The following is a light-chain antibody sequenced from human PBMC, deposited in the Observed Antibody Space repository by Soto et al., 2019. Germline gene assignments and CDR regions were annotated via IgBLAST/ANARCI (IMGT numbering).Light chain of an antibody. J-gene: IGKJ1*01. Sequence: EIVMTQSPATLSVSPGERVTLSCRASQSIRSYLAWYLQKPGQAPRLLIYDASSRATGVPVRFSGSGSGTEFTLTISSLQSEDFGVYYCQQNKDWPGTFGQGTKVEIK. CDR3: QQNKDWPGT. CDR2: DAS. CDR1: QSIRSY. V-gene: IGKV3-15*01.